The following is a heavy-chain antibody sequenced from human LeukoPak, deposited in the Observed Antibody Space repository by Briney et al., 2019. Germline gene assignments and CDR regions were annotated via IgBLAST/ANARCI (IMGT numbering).Heavy chain of an antibody. CDR2: IRRETDGGTT. Sequence: GGSLRLSCAASGVTVNDAWLTWARQTPGKGLEWVGRIRRETDGGTTDYPATVNGRFTISRDDSINNLYLQMNSLKTEDTAIYYCTANFLGNWGQGTLVTVSS. CDR3: TANFLGN. J-gene: IGHJ4*02. V-gene: IGHV3-15*01. CDR1: GVTVNDAW. D-gene: IGHD1-7*01.